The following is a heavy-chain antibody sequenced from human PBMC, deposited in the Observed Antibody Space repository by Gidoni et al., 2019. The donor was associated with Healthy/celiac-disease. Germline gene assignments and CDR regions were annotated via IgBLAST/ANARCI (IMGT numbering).Heavy chain of an antibody. J-gene: IGHJ3*02. V-gene: IGHV4-30-2*01. Sequence: QLQLQESGSGLVKPSQTLSLTCAVSGGSISSGGYSWSWIRQPPGKGLEWIGYIYHSGSTYYNPSLKSRVTISVDRSKNQFSLKLSPVTAADTAVYYCASENYGDYAFDIWGQGTMVTVSS. CDR3: ASENYGDYAFDI. CDR1: GGSISSGGYS. CDR2: IYHSGST. D-gene: IGHD4-17*01.